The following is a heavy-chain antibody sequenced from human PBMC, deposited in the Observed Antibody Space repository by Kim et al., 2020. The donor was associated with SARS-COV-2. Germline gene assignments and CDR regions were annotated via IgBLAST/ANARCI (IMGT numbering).Heavy chain of an antibody. CDR2: IYYSGST. Sequence: SETLSLTCTVSGGSISSSSYYWGWIRQPPGKGLEWIGSIYYSGSTYYNPSLTSRVTISVDTSKNQFSLKLSSVTAADTAVYYCARPNARVKRAFDIWGQGTLVTVSS. CDR1: GGSISSSSYY. CDR3: ARPNARVKRAFDI. J-gene: IGHJ3*02. V-gene: IGHV4-39*01.